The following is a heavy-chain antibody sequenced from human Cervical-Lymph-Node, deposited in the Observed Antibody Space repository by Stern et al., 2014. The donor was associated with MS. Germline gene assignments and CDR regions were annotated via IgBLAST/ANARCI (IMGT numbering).Heavy chain of an antibody. CDR1: GFIFSNSW. J-gene: IGHJ4*02. CDR3: AREGYCDY. Sequence: VQLVESGGGLVPPGGSLRLSCAASGFIFSNSWMSWVRQAPGKGLEWVANTKYDGSEKNYVDSVKGRFTISRDNAKNTLYLQMNSLRAEDTAMYYCAREGYCDYWGQGTLVTVSS. D-gene: IGHD2-15*01. V-gene: IGHV3-7*01. CDR2: TKYDGSEK.